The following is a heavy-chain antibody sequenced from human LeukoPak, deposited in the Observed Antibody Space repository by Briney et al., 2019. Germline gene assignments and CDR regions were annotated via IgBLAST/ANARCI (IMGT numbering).Heavy chain of an antibody. Sequence: TSETLSLTCTVPGGSISSYYWSWIRQPPGKGLEWIGYIYYSGSTNYNPSLKSRVTISVDTSKNQFSLKLSSVTAADTAVYYCARETAMVTIDYWGQGTLVTVSS. D-gene: IGHD5-18*01. J-gene: IGHJ4*02. CDR1: GGSISSYY. CDR3: ARETAMVTIDY. CDR2: IYYSGST. V-gene: IGHV4-59*01.